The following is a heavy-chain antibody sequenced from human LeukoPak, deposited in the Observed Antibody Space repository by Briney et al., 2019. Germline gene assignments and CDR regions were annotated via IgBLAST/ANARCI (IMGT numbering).Heavy chain of an antibody. Sequence: ASVKVSCKASGYTFTSYAMHWVRQAPGQRLEWMGWINAGNGNTKYSQKFQGRVTITRDTSASTAYMELSSLRSEDTAVYYCAREPSSGSYLYGRYGMDVWGKGTTVTVSS. D-gene: IGHD3-10*01. J-gene: IGHJ6*04. CDR1: GYTFTSYA. V-gene: IGHV1-3*01. CDR3: AREPSSGSYLYGRYGMDV. CDR2: INAGNGNT.